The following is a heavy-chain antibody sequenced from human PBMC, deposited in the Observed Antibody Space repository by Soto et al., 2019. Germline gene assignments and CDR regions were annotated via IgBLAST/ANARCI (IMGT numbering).Heavy chain of an antibody. CDR2: IWSAGLT. Sequence: GGSLRLSCAASGFTVSSKYMNWVRQAPGKGLEWVSIIWSAGLTYYADSVRGRFTISRDISKNILFLQMNNLRAEDSAIYYCARELPPDLWGQGTLVTV. CDR1: GFTVSSKY. V-gene: IGHV3-53*01. D-gene: IGHD2-15*01. J-gene: IGHJ5*02. CDR3: ARELPPDL.